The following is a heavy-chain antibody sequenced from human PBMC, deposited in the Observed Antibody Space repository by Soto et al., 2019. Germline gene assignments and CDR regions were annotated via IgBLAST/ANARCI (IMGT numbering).Heavy chain of an antibody. J-gene: IGHJ4*02. CDR3: ARDGGYYDSSGYYYGRDYFDY. Sequence: QVQLVQSGAEVKKPGASVKVSCKASGYTFTSYGISWVRQAPGQGLEWMGWISAYNGNTNYAQKRQGRVTMTTDTSTSTAYMELRSLRSDDTAVYYCARDGGYYDSSGYYYGRDYFDYWGQGTLVTVSS. D-gene: IGHD3-22*01. CDR2: ISAYNGNT. CDR1: GYTFTSYG. V-gene: IGHV1-18*01.